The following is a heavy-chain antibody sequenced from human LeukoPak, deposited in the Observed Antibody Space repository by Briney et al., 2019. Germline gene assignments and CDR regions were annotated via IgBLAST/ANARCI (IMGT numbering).Heavy chain of an antibody. V-gene: IGHV4-4*07. CDR3: ARDKEVRGVIIKHYYYYYMDV. J-gene: IGHJ6*03. CDR1: GYSISSGYY. Sequence: SETLSLTCTVSGYSISSGYYWSWIRQPAGKGLEWIGRIYTSGSTNYNPSLKSRVTMSVDTSKNQFSLKLSSVTAADTAVYYCARDKEVRGVIIKHYYYYYMDVWGKGTTVTISS. D-gene: IGHD3-10*01. CDR2: IYTSGST.